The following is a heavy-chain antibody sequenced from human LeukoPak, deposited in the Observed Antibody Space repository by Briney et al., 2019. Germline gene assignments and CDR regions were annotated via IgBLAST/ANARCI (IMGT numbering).Heavy chain of an antibody. CDR2: INHNGNVN. D-gene: IGHD1-14*01. Sequence: PGGSLRLSCAASGFTFSSYWMNWARQAPGKGLEWVASINHNGNVNYYVDSVKGRFTISRDDSKNTLYLQMNSPKTEDTAVYYCTTQSGGYWGQGTLVTVSS. CDR3: TTQSGGY. J-gene: IGHJ4*02. CDR1: GFTFSSYW. V-gene: IGHV3-7*03.